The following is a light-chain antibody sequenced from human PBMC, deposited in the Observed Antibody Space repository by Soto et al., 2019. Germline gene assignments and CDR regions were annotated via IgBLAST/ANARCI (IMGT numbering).Light chain of an antibody. J-gene: IGKJ5*01. V-gene: IGKV1-12*01. CDR2: TAS. CDR1: QGVSTW. Sequence: DVRMSPSVSAVSASVGDRVTLTCLASQGVSTWLASYQQKPGKAPNLLIYTASSLQSGVPSRFSGSGSGTDFTLTINGLQPEDFATYYCQQAAIFLITFCHGTLLAIK. CDR3: QQAAIFLIT.